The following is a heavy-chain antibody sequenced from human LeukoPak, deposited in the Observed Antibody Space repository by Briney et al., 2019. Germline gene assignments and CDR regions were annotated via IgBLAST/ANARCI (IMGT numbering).Heavy chain of an antibody. CDR3: AKNGQSGFSFDP. D-gene: IGHD2-8*01. CDR1: GGSFSGYY. V-gene: IGHV4-34*01. Sequence: SETLSLTCAVYGGSFSGYYWSWIRQPPGKGLEWIGEINHSGSTNYNPSLKSRVTISLDTSKNQFSLKLFSVTAADTAVYYCAKNGQSGFSFDPWGQGTLVTVSS. J-gene: IGHJ5*02. CDR2: INHSGST.